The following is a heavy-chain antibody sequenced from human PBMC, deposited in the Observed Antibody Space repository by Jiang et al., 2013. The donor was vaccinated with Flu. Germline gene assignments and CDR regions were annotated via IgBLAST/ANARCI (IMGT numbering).Heavy chain of an antibody. CDR2: TYYRSKWSN. Sequence: SQTLSLTCAISGDSVSSNSAAWNWIRQSPSRGLEWLGRTYYRSKWSNDYAGSVKSRITINPDTSKNQFSLQLKSVTPEDTAVYYCARGGEGYCSSTSCSFDYWGQGTLV. J-gene: IGHJ4*02. CDR1: GDSVSSNSAA. V-gene: IGHV6-1*01. CDR3: ARGGEGYCSSTSCSFDY. D-gene: IGHD2-2*01.